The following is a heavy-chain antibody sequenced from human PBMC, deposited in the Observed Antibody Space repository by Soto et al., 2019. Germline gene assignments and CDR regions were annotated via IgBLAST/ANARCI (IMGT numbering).Heavy chain of an antibody. D-gene: IGHD3-22*01. J-gene: IGHJ4*02. CDR1: GGSFSGYY. CDR3: AREDYDSSGSPKFDY. Sequence: SETLSLTCAVYGGSFSGYYWSWIRQPPGKGLEWIGEINHSGSTNYNPSLKSRVTISVDTSKNQFSLKLSSVTAADTAVYYCAREDYDSSGSPKFDYWGQGTLVTVSS. V-gene: IGHV4-34*01. CDR2: INHSGST.